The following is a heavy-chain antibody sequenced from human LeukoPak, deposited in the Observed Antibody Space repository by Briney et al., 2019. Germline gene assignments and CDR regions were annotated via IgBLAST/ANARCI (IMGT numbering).Heavy chain of an antibody. CDR2: ISSSSSYI. D-gene: IGHD2-2*02. J-gene: IGHJ4*02. Sequence: PGGSLRLSCAASGFTFSSYSMNWVRQAPGKGLEWVSSISSSSSYIYYADSVKGRFTISRDNAKNSLYLQMNSLRAEDTAVYYCARNPSHGLGYCSSTSCYTEDYFDYWGQGTLVTVSS. CDR3: ARNPSHGLGYCSSTSCYTEDYFDY. CDR1: GFTFSSYS. V-gene: IGHV3-21*01.